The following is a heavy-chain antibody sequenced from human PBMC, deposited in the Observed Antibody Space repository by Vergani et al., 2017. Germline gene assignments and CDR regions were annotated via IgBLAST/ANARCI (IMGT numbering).Heavy chain of an antibody. CDR3: TREHNDYGYYYYYGMDV. Sequence: EVQLVESGGGLVQPGRSLRLSCTASGFTFGDYAMSWVRQAPGKGLEWVGFIRSKAYGGTTEYAASVKGRFTISRDDSKSIAYLQMNSLKTEDTAVYYCTREHNDYGYYYYYGMDVWGQGTTVTVSS. CDR1: GFTFGDYA. J-gene: IGHJ6*02. D-gene: IGHD4-17*01. CDR2: IRSKAYGGTT. V-gene: IGHV3-49*04.